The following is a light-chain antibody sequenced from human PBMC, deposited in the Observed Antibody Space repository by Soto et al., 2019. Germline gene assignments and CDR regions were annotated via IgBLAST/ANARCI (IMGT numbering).Light chain of an antibody. J-gene: IGLJ2*01. CDR3: SSYTSSSFYVV. Sequence: QSVLTQPASVSGSPGQSITISCTGTSSDVGVYNYVSWYQQHPGKAPKLMMYDVSNRPSGVSNRFSGSKSGNTASLTIYGLQAEDDADYYCSSYTSSSFYVVFRGGTKLSVL. CDR1: SSDVGVYNY. CDR2: DVS. V-gene: IGLV2-14*01.